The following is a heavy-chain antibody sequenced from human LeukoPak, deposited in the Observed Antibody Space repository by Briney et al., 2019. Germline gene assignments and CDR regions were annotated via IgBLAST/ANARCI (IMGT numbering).Heavy chain of an antibody. J-gene: IGHJ3*02. CDR3: AGGGVTAGGAIDI. D-gene: IGHD2-21*02. CDR1: GGSISSGGYP. CDR2: IYHSGST. Sequence: PSEALPLTCAVSGGSISSGGYPWSWIRQPPGKGLEWIGYIYHSGSTYYNPSLKSRVTISVDRSKNQFSLKLSSVTAADTAVYYCAGGGVTAGGAIDIWGQGTMVTVSS. V-gene: IGHV4-30-2*01.